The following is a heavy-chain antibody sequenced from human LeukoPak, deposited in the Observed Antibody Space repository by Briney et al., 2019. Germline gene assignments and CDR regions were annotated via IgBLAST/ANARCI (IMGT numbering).Heavy chain of an antibody. D-gene: IGHD3-22*01. CDR2: ISGSGGST. CDR3: AKGYYDSTAFGI. CDR1: GFTFSSYA. V-gene: IGHV3-23*01. Sequence: PGGSLRLSCAASGFTFSSYAMSWVRQAPGRGLEWVSAISGSGGSTYYADSVKGRFTISRDNSKNTLYLQMNSLRAEDTAVYYCAKGYYDSTAFGIWGQGTMVTVSS. J-gene: IGHJ3*02.